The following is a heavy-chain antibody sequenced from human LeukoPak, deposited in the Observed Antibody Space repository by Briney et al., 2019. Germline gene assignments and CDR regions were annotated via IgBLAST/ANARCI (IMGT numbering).Heavy chain of an antibody. J-gene: IGHJ3*02. CDR1: GYTFTSYY. V-gene: IGHV1-46*01. CDR3: ARDFYRSVVVPAATDAFDI. CDR2: INPSGST. Sequence: ASVKVSCKASGYTFTSYYMHWVRQAPGQGLEWMGIINPSGSTSYAQKFQGRVTMTRDTSTSTVYMELSSLRSEDTAVYYCARDFYRSVVVPAATDAFDIWGQGTMVTVSS. D-gene: IGHD2-2*01.